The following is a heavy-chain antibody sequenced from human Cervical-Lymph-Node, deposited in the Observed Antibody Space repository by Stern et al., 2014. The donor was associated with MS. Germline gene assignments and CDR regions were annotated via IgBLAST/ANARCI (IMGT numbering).Heavy chain of an antibody. J-gene: IGHJ4*02. Sequence: QVQLVESGAEVKKPGASVKVSCKTSGYTFAGHYIHWVRQAPGQGLEWMGRINPNSGGTNYAQKFQGRVTMTRDTSITTASMELSRLRFDDTAIYYCARERGRAGPAMADYWGQGTLVTVSS. CDR2: INPNSGGT. D-gene: IGHD5-18*01. CDR3: ARERGRAGPAMADY. CDR1: GYTFAGHY. V-gene: IGHV1-2*06.